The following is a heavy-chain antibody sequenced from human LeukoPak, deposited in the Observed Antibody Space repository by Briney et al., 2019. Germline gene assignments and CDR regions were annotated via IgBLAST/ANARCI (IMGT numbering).Heavy chain of an antibody. CDR1: GFTFSSYA. J-gene: IGHJ4*02. CDR3: ARGVPHFDY. D-gene: IGHD2-2*01. Sequence: GRSLRLSCAASGFTFSSYAMHWVRQAPGKGLEWVSSISSSSSYIYYADSVKGRFTISRDNAKNSLYLQVNSLRAEDTAVYYCARGVPHFDYWGQGTLVTVSS. V-gene: IGHV3-21*01. CDR2: ISSSSSYI.